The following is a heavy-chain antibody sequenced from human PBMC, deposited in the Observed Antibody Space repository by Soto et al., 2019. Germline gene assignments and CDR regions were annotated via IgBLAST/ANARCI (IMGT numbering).Heavy chain of an antibody. CDR1: GGTFSSYA. D-gene: IGHD1-1*01. CDR3: AKQESDWNDHFDV. J-gene: IGHJ4*02. Sequence: WASVKVSCKASGGTFSSYAISWVRQAPGQGLEWMGGIIPIFGTANYAQKFQGRVTITADESTSTAYMELSSLRSEDTAVYYWAKQESDWNDHFDVWGQGTLVTVSS. V-gene: IGHV1-69*13. CDR2: IIPIFGTA.